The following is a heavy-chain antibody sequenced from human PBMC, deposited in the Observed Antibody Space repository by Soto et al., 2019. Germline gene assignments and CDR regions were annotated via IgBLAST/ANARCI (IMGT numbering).Heavy chain of an antibody. CDR1: GFTFSGHD. J-gene: IGHJ4*02. CDR3: ARASAGLDY. Sequence: EVQMVESGGGLVQPGGSLRLSCAASGFTFSGHDMHWVRQATGKGLEWVSGIGSAGDTYYPEYVKVRCNVSRENAKNSLYLQMNSLRVEDTAVYYCARASAGLDYWGQGALVTVSS. CDR2: IGSAGDT. D-gene: IGHD1-1*01. V-gene: IGHV3-13*01.